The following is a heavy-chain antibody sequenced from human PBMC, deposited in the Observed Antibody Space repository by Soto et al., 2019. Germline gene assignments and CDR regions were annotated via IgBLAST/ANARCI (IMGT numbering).Heavy chain of an antibody. V-gene: IGHV4-34*01. CDR3: ARGNRITMVRGVTWMDV. J-gene: IGHJ6*04. D-gene: IGHD3-10*01. CDR1: GGSFSGYY. CDR2: INHSGST. Sequence: LTCAVYGGSFSGYYWSWIRQPPGKGLEWIGEINHSGSTNYNPSLKSRVTISVDTSKNQFSLKLSSVTAADTAVYYCARGNRITMVRGVTWMDVWGKGTTVTVSS.